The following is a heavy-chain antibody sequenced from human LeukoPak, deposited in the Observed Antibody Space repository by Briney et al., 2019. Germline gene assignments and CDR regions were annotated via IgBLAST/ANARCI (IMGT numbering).Heavy chain of an antibody. CDR1: GYTFTSYD. CDR3: ARGPPESSNSDY. CDR2: MNPNSANT. D-gene: IGHD4-11*01. V-gene: IGHV1-8*01. Sequence: ASVKVSCKASGYTFTSYDINWVRQATGQRLEWMGGMNPNSANTGYAQKFQGRVTMTRPTTITTAYMELRSLRSEHRAVYYCARGPPESSNSDYWGEGTLVTVSS. J-gene: IGHJ4*02.